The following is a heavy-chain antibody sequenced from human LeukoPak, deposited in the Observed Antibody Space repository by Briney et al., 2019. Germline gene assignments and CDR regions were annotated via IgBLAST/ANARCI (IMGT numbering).Heavy chain of an antibody. J-gene: IGHJ3*02. CDR2: VSGSGDTT. D-gene: IGHD3-10*01. Sequence: GGSLRLSCAASGFSFGNHAMIWVRQAAGRGLEWVSVVSGSGDTTHYADSVRGRFTISRDNSKNRLHLQMNSLRAADTAVYYCARDSRRGGSAFDIWGQGTMVTVSS. V-gene: IGHV3-23*01. CDR3: ARDSRRGGSAFDI. CDR1: GFSFGNHA.